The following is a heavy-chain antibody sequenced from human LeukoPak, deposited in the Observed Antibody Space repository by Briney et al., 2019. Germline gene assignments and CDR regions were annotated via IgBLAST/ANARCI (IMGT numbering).Heavy chain of an antibody. V-gene: IGHV3-48*01. Sequence: GGSLRLSCAASGFTFSSYSMNWVRQAPGKGLEWVSYISSSSSIIYYADSVKGRFTISRDNAKNSLFLQMNSLRAEDTAVYYCARLGYVVVPAATKVSLYMDVWGKGTTVTVSS. CDR3: ARLGYVVVPAATKVSLYMDV. D-gene: IGHD2-2*01. CDR2: ISSSSSII. CDR1: GFTFSSYS. J-gene: IGHJ6*03.